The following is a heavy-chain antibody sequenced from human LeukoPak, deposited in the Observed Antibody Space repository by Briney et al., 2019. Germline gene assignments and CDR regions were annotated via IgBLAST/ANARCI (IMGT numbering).Heavy chain of an antibody. Sequence: ASVTVSCKASGYTFTSYYMHWVRQAPGQGLEWMGIINPSGGSTSYAQKFQGRVTMTRDTSTSTVYMELSSLRSEDTAVYYCSRDGYSSSWYLSTGGWFDPWGQGTLVTVSS. V-gene: IGHV1-46*01. D-gene: IGHD6-13*01. CDR1: GYTFTSYY. CDR2: INPSGGST. J-gene: IGHJ5*02. CDR3: SRDGYSSSWYLSTGGWFDP.